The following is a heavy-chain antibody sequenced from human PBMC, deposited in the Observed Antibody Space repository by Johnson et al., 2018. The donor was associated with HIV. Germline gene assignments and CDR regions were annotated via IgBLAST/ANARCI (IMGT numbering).Heavy chain of an antibody. V-gene: IGHV3-11*05. J-gene: IGHJ3*02. D-gene: IGHD1-26*01. CDR2: IIYSGGYT. CDR1: GFMFSDYY. Sequence: VQLVESGGGLVKPGGSLRLSCAASGFMFSDYYMSWIRQAPGKGLEWVSIIYSGGYTNYAESVKGRFTISRDNSKNSLYLQMNSLRAEDTALYYCAKGGYSGSYFGFDIWGQGTLVTVSS. CDR3: AKGGYSGSYFGFDI.